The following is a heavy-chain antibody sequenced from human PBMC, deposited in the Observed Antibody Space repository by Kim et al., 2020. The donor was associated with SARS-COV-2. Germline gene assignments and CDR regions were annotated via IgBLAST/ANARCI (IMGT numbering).Heavy chain of an antibody. J-gene: IGHJ5*02. D-gene: IGHD3-9*01. CDR3: ARGGTSVRYFYWLFRTGNWVDP. CDR1: GYTFTSYD. V-gene: IGHV1-8*01. CDR2: MNPNSGNT. Sequence: ASVKVSCKASGYTFTSYDINWVRQATGQGLEWMGWMNPNSGNTGYAQKFQGRVTMTRNTFISTAYMELSSLRSEDTAVYYCARGGTSVRYFYWLFRTGNWVDPWGQGTLVTVSS.